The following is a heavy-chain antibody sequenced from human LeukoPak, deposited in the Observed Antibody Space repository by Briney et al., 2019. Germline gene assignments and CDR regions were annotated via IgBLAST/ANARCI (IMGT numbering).Heavy chain of an antibody. D-gene: IGHD6-13*01. CDR3: AKDISPLDSSSWN. J-gene: IGHJ4*02. Sequence: PGGSLRLSCAASGFTFSSYPMHWVRQAPGKGLEWVAVISSDGFNKYYADSVEGRFTISRDNAKNSLYLQMNSLRAEDTALYYCAKDISPLDSSSWNWGQGTLVTVSS. CDR2: ISSDGFNK. V-gene: IGHV3-30-3*01. CDR1: GFTFSSYP.